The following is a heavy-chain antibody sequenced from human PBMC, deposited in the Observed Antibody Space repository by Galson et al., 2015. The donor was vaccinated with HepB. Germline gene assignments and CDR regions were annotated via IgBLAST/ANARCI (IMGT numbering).Heavy chain of an antibody. D-gene: IGHD2-21*02. Sequence: QVQLQESGPGLVKPSETLSLTCTVSGGSISSYYWSWIRQPPGKGLEWIGYIYYSGSTNYNPSLKSRVTISVDTSKNQFSLKLSSVTAADTAVYYCARAAYCGGDCYSGWFDPWGQGTLVTVSS. CDR3: ARAAYCGGDCYSGWFDP. J-gene: IGHJ5*02. V-gene: IGHV4-59*01. CDR2: IYYSGST. CDR1: GGSISSYY.